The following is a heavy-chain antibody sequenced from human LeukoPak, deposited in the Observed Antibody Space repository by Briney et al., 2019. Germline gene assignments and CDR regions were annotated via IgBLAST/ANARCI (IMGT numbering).Heavy chain of an antibody. CDR3: ARDFEERGYYLADFDY. V-gene: IGHV3-48*04. CDR2: ISRSSSII. CDR1: GFTFSSYD. Sequence: PGGSLRLSCAASGFTFSSYDMNWVRQAPGKGLEWVSYISRSSSIIYYADSVKGRFTISRDNAKNSLYLQMNSLRADDTAVYYCARDFEERGYYLADFDYWGQGTLVTVSS. D-gene: IGHD3-22*01. J-gene: IGHJ4*02.